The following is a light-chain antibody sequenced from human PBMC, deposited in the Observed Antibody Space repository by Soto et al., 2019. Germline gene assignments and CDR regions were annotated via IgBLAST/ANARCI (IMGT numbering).Light chain of an antibody. Sequence: IQLTQSPSSLSASVGDRVTITCRASQDIAIYLAWYQQKPGEAPKLLIYAASTLYGGVPSRFSGSGSGTDFALTITSLQAEDFATYYGQQLRMYPSTFGGGTKVEI. V-gene: IGKV1-9*01. CDR3: QQLRMYPST. CDR1: QDIAIY. CDR2: AAS. J-gene: IGKJ4*01.